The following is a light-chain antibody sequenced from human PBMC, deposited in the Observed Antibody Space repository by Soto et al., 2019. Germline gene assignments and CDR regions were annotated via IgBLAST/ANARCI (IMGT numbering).Light chain of an antibody. CDR2: DVS. V-gene: IGLV2-11*01. CDR1: SSDVGGYNY. CDR3: CSYAGSYYV. J-gene: IGLJ1*01. Sequence: QSALTQPRSVSGSPGQSVTISCIGTSSDVGGYNYVSCYQQHPGKAPKLMIYDVSKRPSGVPDRFSGSKSGNTASLTISGLQAEDEADYYCCSYAGSYYVFGTGTKLTVL.